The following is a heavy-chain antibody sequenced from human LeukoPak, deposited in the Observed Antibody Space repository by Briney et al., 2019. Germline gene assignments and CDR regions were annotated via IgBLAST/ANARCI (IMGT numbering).Heavy chain of an antibody. Sequence: GGSLRLSCAASGFTFSSYGMHWVRQAPGKGLGWVAVISYDGSNKYYADSVKGRFTISRDNSKNTLYLQMNSLRAEDTAVYYCAKSGEDTAMVISKYYFDYWGQGTLVTVSS. CDR1: GFTFSSYG. D-gene: IGHD5-18*01. J-gene: IGHJ4*02. CDR2: ISYDGSNK. V-gene: IGHV3-30*18. CDR3: AKSGEDTAMVISKYYFDY.